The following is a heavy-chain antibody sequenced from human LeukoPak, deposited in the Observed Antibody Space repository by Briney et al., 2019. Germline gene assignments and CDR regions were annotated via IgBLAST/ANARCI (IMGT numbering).Heavy chain of an antibody. V-gene: IGHV4-38-2*02. J-gene: IGHJ4*02. CDR3: ARDRSSYYDSSGYSRHFDS. CDR1: GYSIISGDY. CDR2: IHHSGGT. Sequence: SETLSLTCTVTGYSIISGDYWGWIRQPPGKGLEWIGTIHHSGGTDYNPSLKSRVTISVDTSKNQFSLKLSSVTAADTAVFYCARDRSSYYDSSGYSRHFDSWGQGTLVTVSS. D-gene: IGHD3-22*01.